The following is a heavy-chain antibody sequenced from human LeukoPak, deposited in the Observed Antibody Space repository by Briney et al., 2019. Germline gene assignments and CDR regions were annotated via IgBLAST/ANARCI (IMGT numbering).Heavy chain of an antibody. J-gene: IGHJ6*02. CDR3: ARDGVQLERPGSYYDYYGMDV. Sequence: PSETLSLACTVSGGSISSYYWSWIRQPPGKGLEWIGYIYYSGSTNYNPSLKSRVTISVDTSKNQFSLKLSSVTAADTAVYYCARDGVQLERPGSYYDYYGMDVWGQGTTVTVSS. D-gene: IGHD1-1*01. V-gene: IGHV4-59*01. CDR2: IYYSGST. CDR1: GGSISSYY.